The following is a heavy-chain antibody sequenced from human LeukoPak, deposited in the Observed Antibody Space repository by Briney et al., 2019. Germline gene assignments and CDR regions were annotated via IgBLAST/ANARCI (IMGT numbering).Heavy chain of an antibody. J-gene: IGHJ6*03. CDR1: GFTFSDYY. CDR2: ISSSGSTI. D-gene: IGHD2-2*01. CDR3: ARVGPDCSSTSCYRYYYYYMDV. Sequence: PGGSLRLSCAASGFTFSDYYMSWIRQAPGKGLEWVSYISSSGSTIYYADSVRGRFTISRDNAKNSLYLQMNSLRAEDTAVYYCARVGPDCSSTSCYRYYYYYMDVRGKGTTVTISS. V-gene: IGHV3-11*01.